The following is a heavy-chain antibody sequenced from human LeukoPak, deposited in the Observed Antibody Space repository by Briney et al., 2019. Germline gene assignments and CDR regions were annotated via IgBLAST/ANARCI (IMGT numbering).Heavy chain of an antibody. V-gene: IGHV3-74*01. CDR3: ARNDYSSSWYNPLPPYYFDY. D-gene: IGHD6-13*01. J-gene: IGHJ4*02. CDR2: INSDGSST. Sequence: SGGSLRLSCAASGFTFSSYWMHWVRQAPGKGLVWVSRINSDGSSTSYADSVKGRFTISRDNAKNTLYLQMNSLRAEDTAVYYCARNDYSSSWYNPLPPYYFDYWGQGTLVTVSS. CDR1: GFTFSSYW.